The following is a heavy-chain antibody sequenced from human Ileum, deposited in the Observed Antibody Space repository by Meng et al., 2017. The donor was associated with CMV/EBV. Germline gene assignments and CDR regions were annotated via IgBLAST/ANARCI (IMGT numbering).Heavy chain of an antibody. CDR2: IKQGGSEK. CDR1: GFSSSNSW. V-gene: IGHV3-7*01. Sequence: GESLKISCEASGFSSSNSWMIWVRQAPGKGLEWVASIKQGGSEKYYLDSVKGRFTISRDDAKNSFYLQMNSLRVEDTAVYYCARDKTHGSGNYHNYYGMDVWGQGTTVTVSS. J-gene: IGHJ6*02. D-gene: IGHD3-10*01. CDR3: ARDKTHGSGNYHNYYGMDV.